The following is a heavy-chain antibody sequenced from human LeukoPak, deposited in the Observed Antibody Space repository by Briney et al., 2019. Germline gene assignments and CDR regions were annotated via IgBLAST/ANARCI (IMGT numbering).Heavy chain of an antibody. J-gene: IGHJ4*02. Sequence: SETLSLTCTVSGGSISSSSYYWGWIRQPPGKGLEWIGSIYYSGSTYYNPSLKSRVTISVDTSKNQFSLKLSSVTAADTAVYYCAKALSSAPYSSSWYPFDYWGQGTLVTVSS. CDR2: IYYSGST. CDR1: GGSISSSSYY. D-gene: IGHD6-13*01. V-gene: IGHV4-39*01. CDR3: AKALSSAPYSSSWYPFDY.